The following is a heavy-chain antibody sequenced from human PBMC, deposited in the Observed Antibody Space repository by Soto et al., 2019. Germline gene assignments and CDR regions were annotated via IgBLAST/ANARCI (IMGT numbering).Heavy chain of an antibody. D-gene: IGHD1-20*01. V-gene: IGHV1-69*01. CDR3: VGGVTSTTAGAF. J-gene: IGHJ4*02. CDR1: GGTFSAYA. CDR2: IIPTYGTQ. Sequence: QVQLVQSGAEVKQPGSSVKVSCKPSGGTFSAYAISWVRQAPGQGLEWMGGIIPTYGTQKYGQKFQGRVRVTADEFRATAYMELSSLRSEDTAVYYCVGGVTSTTAGAFWGQGTHVTVSS.